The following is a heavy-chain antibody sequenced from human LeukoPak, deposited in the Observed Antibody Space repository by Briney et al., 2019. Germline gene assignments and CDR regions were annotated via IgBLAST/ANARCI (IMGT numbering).Heavy chain of an antibody. CDR2: IYNDNT. J-gene: IGHJ4*02. Sequence: GGSLRLSCTVSGFTVSSNSMSWVRQAPGKGLEWVSFIYNDNTHYSDSVKGRFTISRDNSKNTLYLQMNSLRAEDTAVYYCARRAGAYSHPYDYWGQGTLVTVSS. CDR1: GFTVSSNS. D-gene: IGHD4/OR15-4a*01. CDR3: ARRAGAYSHPYDY. V-gene: IGHV3-53*01.